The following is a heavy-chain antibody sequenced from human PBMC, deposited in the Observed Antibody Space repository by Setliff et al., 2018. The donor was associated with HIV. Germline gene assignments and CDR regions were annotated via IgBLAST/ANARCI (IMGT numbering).Heavy chain of an antibody. Sequence: SETLSLTCTLYGASFGGYFWSWIRQPPGKGLEWIGEINHAGSTNFNPSLKGRVTISVDMSKRQFSLHLTSVTAADTAVYYCATLSGPVDHWGQGTLVTVSS. J-gene: IGHJ4*02. V-gene: IGHV4-34*01. CDR2: INHAGST. D-gene: IGHD3-3*01. CDR3: ATLSGPVDH. CDR1: GASFGGYF.